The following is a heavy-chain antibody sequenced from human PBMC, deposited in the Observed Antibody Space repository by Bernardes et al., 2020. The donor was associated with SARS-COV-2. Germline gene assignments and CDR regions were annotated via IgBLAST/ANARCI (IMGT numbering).Heavy chain of an antibody. D-gene: IGHD2-21*01. J-gene: IGHJ3*02. Sequence: GGSLRLSCAASGFSFNNYAVSWVRQAPGKGLEWVSAISGSGGSTYYAGSVKGRFTISRDNSKNTLFLQMNSLKVEDTATYYCAKHHTAYSAGRSEDAFDIWGPGTMVTVSS. CDR2: ISGSGGST. CDR3: AKHHTAYSAGRSEDAFDI. V-gene: IGHV3-23*01. CDR1: GFSFNNYA.